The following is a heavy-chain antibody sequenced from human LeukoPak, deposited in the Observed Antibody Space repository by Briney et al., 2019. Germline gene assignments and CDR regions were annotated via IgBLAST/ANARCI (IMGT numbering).Heavy chain of an antibody. D-gene: IGHD6-19*01. CDR1: GFAFSNQA. J-gene: IGHJ4*02. V-gene: IGHV3-23*01. Sequence: GGSLRLSCAASGFAFSNQAMGWVRQASGKGLGWGSVISDSGDITYYADSVKGRFTISRDNSKNTLFLQMNSLRVEDTAIYYCAKDARRTSGWYFFDYWGQGTLVTVSS. CDR3: AKDARRTSGWYFFDY. CDR2: ISDSGDIT.